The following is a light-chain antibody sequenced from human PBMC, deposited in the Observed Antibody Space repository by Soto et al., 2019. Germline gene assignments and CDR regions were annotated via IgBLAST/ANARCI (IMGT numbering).Light chain of an antibody. V-gene: IGKV3-15*01. CDR3: QQYNNWPLYS. J-gene: IGKJ2*01. CDR1: QSISSN. CDR2: GAS. Sequence: EKVMTQSPAILSVSPGDRATLSCRASQSISSNLAWYQQKPGQAPRLLILGASTRATGIPARFSGSGSGTEFTLTISSLQSEDFAVYYCQQYNNWPLYSFGQGTKVDIK.